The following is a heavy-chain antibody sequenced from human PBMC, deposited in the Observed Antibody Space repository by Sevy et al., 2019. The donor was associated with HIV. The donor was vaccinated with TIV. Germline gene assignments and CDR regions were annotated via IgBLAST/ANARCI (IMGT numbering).Heavy chain of an antibody. V-gene: IGHV4-59*01. Sequence: SETLSLTCTVSGGSISSYYWSWIRRPPGKGLEWIAYMYYSGITNYSPSLKSRLTISIDTSKNHFSLKLRSVTAADTAVYYCARMNYSASAPGSWFDPWGQGTLVTVSS. J-gene: IGHJ5*02. CDR2: MYYSGIT. CDR1: GGSISSYY. D-gene: IGHD1-26*01. CDR3: ARMNYSASAPGSWFDP.